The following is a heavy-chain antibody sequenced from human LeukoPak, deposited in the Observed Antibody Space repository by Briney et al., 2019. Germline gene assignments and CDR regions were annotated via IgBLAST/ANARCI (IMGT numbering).Heavy chain of an antibody. V-gene: IGHV3-23*01. CDR3: ASRHPDIAGP. CDR1: GFIFSNYA. CDR2: IGGVSESF. D-gene: IGHD5-12*01. Sequence: QTGGSLRLSCAASGFIFSNYAMTWVRQAPGKGLEWVSIIGGVSESFYYADSVKGRFTVSRDNSKDTLYLQINSLRAEDTALYYCASRHPDIAGPWGQGTLVTVSS. J-gene: IGHJ5*02.